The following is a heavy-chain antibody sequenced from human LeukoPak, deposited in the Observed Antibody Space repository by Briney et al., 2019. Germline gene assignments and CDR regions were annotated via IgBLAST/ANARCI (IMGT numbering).Heavy chain of an antibody. CDR1: GFTFSSYA. Sequence: GGSLRLSCAASGFTFSSYAMSWVRQAPGKGLEWVSAISGSGGSTYYADSVKGRFTISRDNSKNPLYLQMNSLRAEDTAVYYCAKGRLYSYGNTFDYWGQGTLVTVSS. V-gene: IGHV3-23*01. CDR2: ISGSGGST. J-gene: IGHJ4*02. CDR3: AKGRLYSYGNTFDY. D-gene: IGHD5-18*01.